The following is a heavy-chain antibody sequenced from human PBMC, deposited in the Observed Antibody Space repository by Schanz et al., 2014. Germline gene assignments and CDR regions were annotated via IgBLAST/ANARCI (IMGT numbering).Heavy chain of an antibody. CDR3: ARVHHYDPSGWGYFDY. J-gene: IGHJ4*02. Sequence: AQLVESGGGVVQFGRSLRLSCVASGFTVSSNHMSWVRQAPGKGLEWVSVIYSGIGAYYADSVKDRFTVSRDNSKNTVYLQMNRLRAEDTAVYYCARVHHYDPSGWGYFDYWGQGALVTVSS. CDR1: GFTVSSNH. V-gene: IGHV3-66*01. CDR2: IYSGIGA. D-gene: IGHD3-22*01.